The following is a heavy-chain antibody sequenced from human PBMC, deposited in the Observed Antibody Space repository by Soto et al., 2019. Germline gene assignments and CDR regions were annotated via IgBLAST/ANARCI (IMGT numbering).Heavy chain of an antibody. Sequence: SETLSLTCAVYGGSFSGYYWSWIRQPPGKGLEWIGEINHSGSTNYNPSLKSRVTISVDTSKNQFSLKLSSVTAADTAVYYCARGRVVAANYYYYYMDVWGKGTTVTVSS. CDR1: GGSFSGYY. V-gene: IGHV4-34*01. D-gene: IGHD2-15*01. J-gene: IGHJ6*03. CDR3: ARGRVVAANYYYYYMDV. CDR2: INHSGST.